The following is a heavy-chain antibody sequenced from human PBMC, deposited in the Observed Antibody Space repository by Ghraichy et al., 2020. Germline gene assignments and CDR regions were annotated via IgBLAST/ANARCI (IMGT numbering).Heavy chain of an antibody. J-gene: IGHJ4*02. CDR1: GFTFSSYE. D-gene: IGHD3-10*01. V-gene: IGHV3-48*03. CDR3: ARDNYGHFDC. Sequence: GGSLRLSCAASGFTFSSYEMNWVRQAPGKGLEWVLYISSGGDTIYYADSVKDRFTVSRDNAKNSLYLQMDSLRADDTAVYYCARDNYGHFDCWGQGTLVAVFS. CDR2: ISSGGDTI.